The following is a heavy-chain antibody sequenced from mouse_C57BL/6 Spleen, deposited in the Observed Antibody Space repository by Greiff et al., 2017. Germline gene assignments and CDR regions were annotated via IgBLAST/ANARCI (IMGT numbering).Heavy chain of an antibody. Sequence: EVNLVESGGDLVKPGGSLKLSCAASGFTFSSSGMSWVRQTPDKRLEWVATISSGGSYTYYPDSVKGRFTISRDNAKNTLYLQMSSLKSEDTAMYYCARYWDYVDYGGQGTTITVSS. J-gene: IGHJ2*01. CDR1: GFTFSSSG. CDR2: ISSGGSYT. CDR3: ARYWDYVDY. D-gene: IGHD4-1*01. V-gene: IGHV5-6*01.